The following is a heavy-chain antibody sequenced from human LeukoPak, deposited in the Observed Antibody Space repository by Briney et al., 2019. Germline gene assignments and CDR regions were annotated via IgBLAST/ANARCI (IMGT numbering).Heavy chain of an antibody. CDR1: GFTFSGYS. CDR2: LRHDGRAR. V-gene: IGHV3-30*02. Sequence: GGSLRLSCAAWGFTFSGYSREGVRQARGKGVEGRALLRHDGRARYYAGYVKGRFTISRDNSKNTLYLQMHSLRAQDTAVSYCAKDGPTYRYIDYCGQGTLVTVSS. CDR3: AKDGPTYRYIDY. D-gene: IGHD3-16*02. J-gene: IGHJ4*02.